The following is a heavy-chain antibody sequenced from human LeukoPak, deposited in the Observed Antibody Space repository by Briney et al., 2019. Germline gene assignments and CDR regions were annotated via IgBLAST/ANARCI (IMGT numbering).Heavy chain of an antibody. CDR3: ARGGYAYYYYMDV. V-gene: IGHV4-30-4*08. J-gene: IGHJ6*03. Sequence: SETLSLTCTVSGGSISSGDYYWSWIRQPPGKGLEWIGYIYYSGSTYYNPSLKSRVTISVDTSKNQFSLKLSSVTAADTAVYYCARGGYAYYYYMDVWGKGTTVTVSS. CDR2: IYYSGST. D-gene: IGHD5-12*01. CDR1: GGSISSGDYY.